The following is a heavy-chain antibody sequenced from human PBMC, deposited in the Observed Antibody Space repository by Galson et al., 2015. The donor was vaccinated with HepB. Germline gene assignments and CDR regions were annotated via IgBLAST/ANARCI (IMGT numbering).Heavy chain of an antibody. D-gene: IGHD5-12*01. CDR2: MHNSGTT. CDR1: GGPVRVSY. V-gene: IGHV4-34*01. Sequence: SETLSLTCAVHGGPVRVSYWNWIRQLPGKGLEWDGKMHNSGTTIYNPSLKSRVSIEANMSANQLSLKLMSVTAADTGVYYWARERGSGGFDDALDMWGQGTMVTVCS. CDR3: ARERGSGGFDDALDM. J-gene: IGHJ3*02.